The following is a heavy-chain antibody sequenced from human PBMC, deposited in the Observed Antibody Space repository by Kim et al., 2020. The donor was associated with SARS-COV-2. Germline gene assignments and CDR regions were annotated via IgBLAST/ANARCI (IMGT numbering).Heavy chain of an antibody. CDR1: GFTYNIYG. Sequence: GSLRLSCGASGFTYNIYGMSWVRQAPGKGLEWVSAISANGLNTYYADSVQGRFTISRDNSKNMLYLQMNSLRADDTAVYYCAKDLGGSFDSWGQGTLVT. V-gene: IGHV3-23*01. CDR2: ISANGLNT. D-gene: IGHD7-27*01. CDR3: AKDLGGSFDS. J-gene: IGHJ4*02.